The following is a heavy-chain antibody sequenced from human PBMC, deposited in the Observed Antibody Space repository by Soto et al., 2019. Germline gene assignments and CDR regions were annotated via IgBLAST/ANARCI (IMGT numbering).Heavy chain of an antibody. CDR1: ESIFRGYG. J-gene: IGHJ4*02. D-gene: IGHD3-10*02. Sequence: GGSLRLSCAVSESIFRGYGMHWVRQAPGKGLEWVAIIRFDGSNIHYADYVMGRFTIPRDNSKNMLYLEMNNLRVEDTAVYYCARDGVGVTTFWGFLDYWGQGTLVTGSS. CDR3: ARDGVGVTTFWGFLDY. CDR2: IRFDGSNI. V-gene: IGHV3-33*01.